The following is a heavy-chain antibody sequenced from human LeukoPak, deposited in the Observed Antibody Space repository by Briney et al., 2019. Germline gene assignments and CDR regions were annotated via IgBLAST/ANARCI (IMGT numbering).Heavy chain of an antibody. Sequence: SVEVSCKASGGTFSSYAISWVRQAPGQGLEWMGGIIPIFGTANYAQKFQGRVTITADESTSTAYMELSSLRSEDTAVYYCARDWAYSSSSPFDIWGQGTMVTVSS. CDR1: GGTFSSYA. V-gene: IGHV1-69*13. D-gene: IGHD6-6*01. CDR3: ARDWAYSSSSPFDI. J-gene: IGHJ3*02. CDR2: IIPIFGTA.